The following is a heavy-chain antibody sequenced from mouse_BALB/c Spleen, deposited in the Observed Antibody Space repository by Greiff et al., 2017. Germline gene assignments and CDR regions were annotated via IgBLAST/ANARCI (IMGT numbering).Heavy chain of an antibody. V-gene: IGHV1S81*02. D-gene: IGHD2-14*01. Sequence: QVQLKQPGAELVKPGASVKLSCKASGYTFTSYYMYWVKQRPGQGLEWIGGINPSNGGTNFNEKFKSKATLTVDKSSSTAYMQLSSLTSEDSAVYYCTRWPYRYDGFAYWGQGTLVTVSA. CDR2: INPSNGGT. J-gene: IGHJ3*01. CDR1: GYTFTSYY. CDR3: TRWPYRYDGFAY.